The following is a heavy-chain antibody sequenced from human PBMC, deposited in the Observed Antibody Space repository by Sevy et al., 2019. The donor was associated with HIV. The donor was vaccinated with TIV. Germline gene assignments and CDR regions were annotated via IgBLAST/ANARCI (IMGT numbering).Heavy chain of an antibody. CDR1: GLTFSSDS. CDR3: ARDVDTPFVRRFDS. V-gene: IGHV3-48*02. CDR2: ISSSSRTI. D-gene: IGHD5-18*01. J-gene: IGHJ4*02. Sequence: GWSLRLSCVVSGLTFSSDSMNWVRQAPGKGLEWLAYISSSSRTIYYADSVEGRFTISRDNDKKSVFLQMNNLRDEDSATYYCARDVDTPFVRRFDSWGQGTLVTVSS.